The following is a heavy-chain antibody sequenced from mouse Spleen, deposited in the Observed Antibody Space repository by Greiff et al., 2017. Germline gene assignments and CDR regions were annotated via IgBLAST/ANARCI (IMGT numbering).Heavy chain of an antibody. Sequence: VKLVESGPGLVQPSQSLSITCTVSGFSLTSYGVHWVRQSPGKGLEWLGVIWSGGSTDYNAAFISRLSISKDNSKSQVFFKMNSLQANDTAIYYCARPGRYDYAMDYWGQGTSVTVSS. CDR3: ARPGRYDYAMDY. D-gene: IGHD2-14*01. CDR2: IWSGGST. V-gene: IGHV2-2*02. CDR1: GFSLTSYG. J-gene: IGHJ4*01.